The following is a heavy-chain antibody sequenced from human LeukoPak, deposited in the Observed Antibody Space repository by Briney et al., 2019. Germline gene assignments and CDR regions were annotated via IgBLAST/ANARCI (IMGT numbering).Heavy chain of an antibody. CDR2: FKSKSDGGTT. D-gene: IGHD2-2*01. V-gene: IGHV3-15*01. Sequence: GGAPRPPRGALGFPFRNAWVSWVRQAPGKGVEGVGRFKSKSDGGTTDYAAPVKGRFTISRDDSKNTLYLQMNSLKTEDTAVYYCTTAGDIEVVAPAIYYYYAMDVWGHGTTVTVSS. CDR1: GFPFRNAW. J-gene: IGHJ6*02. CDR3: TTAGDIEVVAPAIYYYYAMDV.